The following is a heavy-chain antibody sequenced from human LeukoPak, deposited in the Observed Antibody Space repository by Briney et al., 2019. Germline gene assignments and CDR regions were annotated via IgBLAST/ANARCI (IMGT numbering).Heavy chain of an antibody. J-gene: IGHJ4*02. Sequence: SETLSLTCTVSGGSISNYYWSWIRQPPGKGLEWIGYIYYSGSTNYNPSLKSRVTISVDTSKNQFSLKLSSVTAADTAVYYCARERYYGSGSYVDYWGQGTLVTVSS. CDR2: IYYSGST. CDR3: ARERYYGSGSYVDY. D-gene: IGHD3-10*01. V-gene: IGHV4-59*01. CDR1: GGSISNYY.